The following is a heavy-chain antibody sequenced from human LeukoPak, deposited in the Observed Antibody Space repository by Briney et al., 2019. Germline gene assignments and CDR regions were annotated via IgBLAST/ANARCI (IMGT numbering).Heavy chain of an antibody. V-gene: IGHV3-21*01. CDR3: ARVGTSDAFDI. Sequence: GGSLRLSCAASGFTFSSYSMNWVRQAPGKGLGWVSSISSSSSYIYYADSVKGRFTISRDNAKNSLYLQMNSLRAEDTAVYYCARVGTSDAFDIWGPGTMVTVSS. D-gene: IGHD1-1*01. CDR2: ISSSSSYI. J-gene: IGHJ3*02. CDR1: GFTFSSYS.